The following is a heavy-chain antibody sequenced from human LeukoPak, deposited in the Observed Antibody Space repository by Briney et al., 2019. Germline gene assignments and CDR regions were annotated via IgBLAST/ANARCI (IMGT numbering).Heavy chain of an antibody. V-gene: IGHV3-9*01. CDR1: GFSFDDYA. Sequence: GGSLRLSCAASGFSFDDYAMHWVRQAPGKGLEWVSGITWSSGSIDYADSVKGRFTISRDNAKNTLYLQMNSLRAEDTALYYCAKDMNSSSWFDAFDIWGQGTMVTVSS. CDR3: AKDMNSSSWFDAFDI. D-gene: IGHD6-13*01. CDR2: ITWSSGSI. J-gene: IGHJ3*02.